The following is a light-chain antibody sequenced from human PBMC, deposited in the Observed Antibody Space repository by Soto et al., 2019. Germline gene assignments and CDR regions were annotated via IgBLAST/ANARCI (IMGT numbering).Light chain of an antibody. J-gene: IGLJ2*01. CDR1: SSNIGAGYD. V-gene: IGLV1-40*01. Sequence: QSVLTQPHSVSGAPGQRVTISCTGSSSNIGAGYDVHWYQQLPGTAPKLLIFGNSNRPSGVPDRFSGSKSGTSASLAITGLQAGDEADYYCQSYGSSLSVVFGGGTKLTVL. CDR3: QSYGSSLSVV. CDR2: GNS.